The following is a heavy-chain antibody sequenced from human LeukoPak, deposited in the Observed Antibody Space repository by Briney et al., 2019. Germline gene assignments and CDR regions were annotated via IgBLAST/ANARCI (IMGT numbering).Heavy chain of an antibody. J-gene: IGHJ6*04. D-gene: IGHD4/OR15-4a*01. CDR1: GGSTSNYY. CDR2: KSVSGHT. CDR3: VRVSRIDYGANPEGDV. V-gene: IGHV4-4*07. Sequence: PSETLSLTCTVSGGSTSNYYWNWIRQPAGKGLEWIGRKSVSGHTNYRSSLESRVTMSVDTSKNQFSLRLNSVTTADTAVYYCVRVSRIDYGANPEGDVWGKGITVIVSS.